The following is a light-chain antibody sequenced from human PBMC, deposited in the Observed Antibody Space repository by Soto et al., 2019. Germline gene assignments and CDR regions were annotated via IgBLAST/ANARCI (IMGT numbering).Light chain of an antibody. CDR1: QTMSDS. CDR3: QQTYSNSYT. V-gene: IGKV1-39*01. CDR2: SAS. J-gene: IGKJ2*01. Sequence: DIQLTQSPSSLSASVGDRVTITCRASQTMSDSLNWYQQKSGQAPKLLIYSASNLESGVPSRFSGGGSGTDFSLTSSSMQPEDFGTYFCQQTYSNSYTFGQGTTLEIK.